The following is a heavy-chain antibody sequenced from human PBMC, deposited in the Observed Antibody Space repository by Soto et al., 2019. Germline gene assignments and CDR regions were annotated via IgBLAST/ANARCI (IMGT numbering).Heavy chain of an antibody. V-gene: IGHV3-23*01. CDR3: AKGIEGQMGYYGMDV. D-gene: IGHD2-8*01. CDR1: GFTFSSYA. CDR2: ISGSGGST. J-gene: IGHJ6*02. Sequence: GGSLRLSCAASGFTFSSYAMSWVRQAPGKGLEWVSAISGSGGSTYYADSVKGRFTISRENSKNTLYLQMNSLRAEDTAVYYCAKGIEGQMGYYGMDVWGQGTTVTVSS.